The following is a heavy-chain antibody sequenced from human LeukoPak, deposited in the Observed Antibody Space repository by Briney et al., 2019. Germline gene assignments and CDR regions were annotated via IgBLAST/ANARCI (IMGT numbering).Heavy chain of an antibody. CDR3: ATIYDSPSAFDI. D-gene: IGHD3-22*01. CDR2: FDPEDGET. Sequence: ASVKVSCKVSGYTLTELSMHWVRQAPGKGLEWMGGFDPEDGETIYAQKFQGRVTMTEDTSTDTAYMELSSLRSEDTAVYYCATIYDSPSAFDIWGRGTMVTVSS. CDR1: GYTLTELS. V-gene: IGHV1-24*01. J-gene: IGHJ3*02.